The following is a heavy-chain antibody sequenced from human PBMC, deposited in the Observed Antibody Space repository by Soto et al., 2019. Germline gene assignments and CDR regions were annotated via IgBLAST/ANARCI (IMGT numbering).Heavy chain of an antibody. Sequence: EVQLVESGGGLVQPGRSLRLSCAASGFTFDDYAMHWVRQAPGKGLEWVSGISWNSGSIGYADAVKGRFTISRDNAKNPLYLQMNSLRAEDTALYYCAKEIVQGYCSGGSCYRHFDYWGQGTLVTVSS. CDR1: GFTFDDYA. D-gene: IGHD2-15*01. J-gene: IGHJ4*02. V-gene: IGHV3-9*01. CDR3: AKEIVQGYCSGGSCYRHFDY. CDR2: ISWNSGSI.